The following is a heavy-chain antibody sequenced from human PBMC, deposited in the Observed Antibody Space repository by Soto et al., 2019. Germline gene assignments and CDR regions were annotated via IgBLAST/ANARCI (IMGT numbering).Heavy chain of an antibody. CDR1: GFTFSSYG. J-gene: IGHJ4*02. D-gene: IGHD3-22*01. CDR2: ISYDGSNK. CDR3: AKLAYYYDSSGPVDY. V-gene: IGHV3-30*18. Sequence: GGSLRLSCAASGFTFSSYGMHWVRQAPGKGLEWVAVISYDGSNKYYADSVKGRFTISRDNSKNTLYLQMNSLRAEDTAVYYCAKLAYYYDSSGPVDYWGQGTLVTVSS.